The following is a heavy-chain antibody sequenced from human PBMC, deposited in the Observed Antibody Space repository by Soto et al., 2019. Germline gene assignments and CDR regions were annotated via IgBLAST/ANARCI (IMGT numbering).Heavy chain of an antibody. CDR1: GDSLGNYY. J-gene: IGHJ6*02. CDR2: VSSNGNT. Sequence: QVQLQESGPGLVKPSETLSLTCTVSGDSLGNYYWFWIRQPVGKGLEWIGRVSSNGNTNDNPTLKSRATMSIDTSKNQFSLRLRSVTAADTAVSYCARADYDILTGSYAMDVWGQGTTVTVSS. CDR3: ARADYDILTGSYAMDV. V-gene: IGHV4-4*07. D-gene: IGHD3-9*01.